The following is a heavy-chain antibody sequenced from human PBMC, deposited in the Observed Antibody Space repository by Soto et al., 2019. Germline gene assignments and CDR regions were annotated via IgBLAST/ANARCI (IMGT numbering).Heavy chain of an antibody. CDR3: AKGGIVVPHYYYYGMDV. CDR2: ISGSGGST. V-gene: IGHV3-23*01. J-gene: IGHJ6*02. D-gene: IGHD2-2*01. CDR1: GFTFSSYA. Sequence: VGSLRLSCAASGFTFSSYAMSWVRQAPGKGLEWVSAISGSGGSTYYADSVKGRFTISRDNSKNTLYLQMNSLRAEDTAVYYCAKGGIVVPHYYYYGMDVWGQGTTVTVSS.